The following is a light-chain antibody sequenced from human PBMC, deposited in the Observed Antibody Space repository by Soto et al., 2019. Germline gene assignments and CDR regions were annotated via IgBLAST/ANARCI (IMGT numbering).Light chain of an antibody. V-gene: IGLV8-61*01. CDR2: STN. Sequence: QAVVTQEPSFSVSPGGTVTLTCALDSGSVSTVHYPSWYRQTPGQAPRTLIYSTNSRPSGVPDRFSGSILGNKSALTITGAQADDESAYFCVLYMGSDVVFGGGTKVTVL. CDR3: VLYMGSDVV. CDR1: SGSVSTVHY. J-gene: IGLJ2*01.